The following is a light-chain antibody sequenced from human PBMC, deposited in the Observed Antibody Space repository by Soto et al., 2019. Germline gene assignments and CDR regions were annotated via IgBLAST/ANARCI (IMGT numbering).Light chain of an antibody. CDR1: QSLRSS. CDR2: DAS. CDR3: QQYNNWPQT. J-gene: IGKJ1*01. Sequence: ETMMTQSPDTLSVSLGERATLSCRASQSLRSSLAWYQQKPGQAPRLLIYDASTRATGSPARFSGRGSGTDFTLTISGLQSEDFAVYYCQQYNNWPQTFGQGTKVEIK. V-gene: IGKV3-15*01.